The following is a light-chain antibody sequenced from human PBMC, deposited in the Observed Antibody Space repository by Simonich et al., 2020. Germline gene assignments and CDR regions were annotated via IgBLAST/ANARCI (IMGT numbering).Light chain of an antibody. J-gene: IGKJ4*01. CDR2: KVS. CDR3: MQGTHWPLT. CDR1: QSLVHSDGNTY. Sequence: DVVMTQSPLSLPVTLGQPASISCRSSQSLVHSDGNTYLNWFQQRPGQSPRRLIYKVSNRDSGVPDRFSGSGSGTDFTRKSSRVEAEDVGVYYCMQGTHWPLTFGGGTKVEIK. V-gene: IGKV2-30*02.